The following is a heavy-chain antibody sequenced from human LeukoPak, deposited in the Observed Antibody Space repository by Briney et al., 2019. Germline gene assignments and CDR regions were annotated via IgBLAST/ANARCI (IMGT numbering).Heavy chain of an antibody. V-gene: IGHV3-33*08. CDR3: AREMITFPTLDY. CDR1: GFTFSSYW. CDR2: IWYDGSNK. J-gene: IGHJ4*02. D-gene: IGHD3-16*01. Sequence: QPGGSLRLSCAASGFTFSSYWMSWVRQAPGKGLEWVAVIWYDGSNKYYADSVKGRFTISRDNSKNTLYLQMNSLRAEDTAVYYCAREMITFPTLDYWGQGTLVTVSS.